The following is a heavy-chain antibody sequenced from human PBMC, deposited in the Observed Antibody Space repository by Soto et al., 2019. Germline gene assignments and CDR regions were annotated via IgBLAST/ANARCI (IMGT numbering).Heavy chain of an antibody. J-gene: IGHJ4*02. V-gene: IGHV3-33*01. Sequence: QVQLVESGGGVVQPGRSLRLSCVASGVSVSTYGMHWVRQAPGKGLEWVASIWHDGIYKFHADAVKGRFAISRDNSMNSLYLQMNSLTVEDTAMYYCATEGGVGYGSSWGAFWGQGTLVTVSS. CDR2: IWHDGIYK. CDR1: GVSVSTYG. D-gene: IGHD6-13*01. CDR3: ATEGGVGYGSSWGAF.